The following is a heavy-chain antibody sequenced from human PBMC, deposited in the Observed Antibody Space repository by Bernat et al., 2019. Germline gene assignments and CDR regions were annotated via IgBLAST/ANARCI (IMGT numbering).Heavy chain of an antibody. CDR1: GFTLGDYP. CDR2: IRTHGYGETT. J-gene: IGHJ5*02. V-gene: IGHV3-49*03. CDR3: SKAVRLGGDAFDL. Sequence: EVRLVESGGGLVEPGRSLRLSCRASGFTLGDYPMSWFRQAPGKGLELVGYIRTHGYGETTEFAGCVKGRVAMSKDDSNRIAYLQMDGLKAEDSAVYCCSKAVRLGGDAFDLWGQGTLVTVSS. D-gene: IGHD3-10*01.